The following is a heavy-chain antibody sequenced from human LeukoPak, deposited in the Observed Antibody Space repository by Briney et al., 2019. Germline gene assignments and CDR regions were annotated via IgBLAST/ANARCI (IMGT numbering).Heavy chain of an antibody. D-gene: IGHD7-27*01. CDR1: VFRFEHYA. CDR2: ISWTGRII. CDR3: VKDFGKTGDEDYFDG. V-gene: IGHV3-9*03. Sequence: GGSLRLSCAASVFRFEHYAMHWVRQVPRKGLAWVAGISWTGRIIGYADSVKGRFIISRDNANTTLHLQMNSLRAEDMAFYFCVKDFGKTGDEDYFDGWGQGTLVTVSS. J-gene: IGHJ4*02.